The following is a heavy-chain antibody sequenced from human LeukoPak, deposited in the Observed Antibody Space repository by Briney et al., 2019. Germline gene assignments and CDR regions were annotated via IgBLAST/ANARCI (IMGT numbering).Heavy chain of an antibody. J-gene: IGHJ4*02. CDR3: AKKEGYSSSTIPDY. CDR1: GFTVSENY. V-gene: IGHV3-66*01. D-gene: IGHD6-13*01. Sequence: GGSLRLSCAVSGFTVSENYMSWVRQAPGRGLEWVSVLYSGGFTYYADPVKGRFTISRDNSKNTLYLQMSSLRAEDTAVYYCAKKEGYSSSTIPDYWGQGTLVTVSS. CDR2: LYSGGFT.